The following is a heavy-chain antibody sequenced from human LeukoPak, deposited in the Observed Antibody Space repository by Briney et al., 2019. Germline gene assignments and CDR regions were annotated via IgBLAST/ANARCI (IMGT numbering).Heavy chain of an antibody. CDR3: ARSKGGTNYYGSGSYVH. J-gene: IGHJ4*02. D-gene: IGHD3-10*01. Sequence: GASVKVSCKASGYTFTSYGISWVRQAPGQGLEWMGWINPNSGGTNYAQKFQGRVTMTRDTSISTAYMELSRLRSDDTAVYYCARSKGGTNYYGSGSYVHWGQGTLVTVSS. V-gene: IGHV1-2*02. CDR2: INPNSGGT. CDR1: GYTFTSYG.